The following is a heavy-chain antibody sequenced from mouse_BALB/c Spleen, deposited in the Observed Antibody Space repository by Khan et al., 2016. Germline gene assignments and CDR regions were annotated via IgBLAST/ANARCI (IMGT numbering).Heavy chain of an antibody. J-gene: IGHJ2*01. V-gene: IGHV3-2*02. D-gene: IGHD1-1*01. Sequence: EVQLQESGPGLVKPSQSLSLTCTVTGYSITSDYAWNWIRQFPGNKLEWMGYISYSGSTSYNPSLKSRISITRDTSKNQFFLQLNSVTTEDTATYYCTIDYYGSSYFDYWGQGTTLTVSS. CDR1: GYSITSDYA. CDR2: ISYSGST. CDR3: TIDYYGSSYFDY.